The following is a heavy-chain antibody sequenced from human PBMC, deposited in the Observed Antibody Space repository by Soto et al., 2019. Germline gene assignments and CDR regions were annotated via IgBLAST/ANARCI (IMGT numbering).Heavy chain of an antibody. V-gene: IGHV4-59*01. Sequence: SETLSLTCTVSGASITTYYWSWIRQPPGKGLEWIGYISYSGSTDYNPSLKSRVTISFDASKNQISLQVRSATAADAAVYYCASDPNEYCNDSKCHWFGPWGQGTLVTVSS. J-gene: IGHJ5*02. CDR1: GASITTYY. CDR3: ASDPNEYCNDSKCHWFGP. D-gene: IGHD3-22*01. CDR2: ISYSGST.